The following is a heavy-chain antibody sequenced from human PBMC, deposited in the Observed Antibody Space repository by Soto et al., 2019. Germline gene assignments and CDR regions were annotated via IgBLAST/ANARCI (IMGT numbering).Heavy chain of an antibody. CDR2: ISYDGSNK. Sequence: QVQLVESGGGVVQPGRSLRLSCAASGFTFSSYAMHWVRQAPGKGLEWVAVISYDGSNKYYADSVKGRFTISRENSKNTRDLQMNGLRPGDTVVYYCARVPRGGGYFQHWGQGTLVTVSS. D-gene: IGHD3-10*01. CDR3: ARVPRGGGYFQH. CDR1: GFTFSSYA. J-gene: IGHJ1*01. V-gene: IGHV3-30-3*01.